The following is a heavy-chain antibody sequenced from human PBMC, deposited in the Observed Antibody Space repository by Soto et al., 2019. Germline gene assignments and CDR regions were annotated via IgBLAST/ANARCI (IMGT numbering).Heavy chain of an antibody. CDR2: IIPIFGTA. V-gene: IGHV1-69*13. CDR1: GGTFSSYA. Sequence: GGSVKVSCKASGGTFSSYAISWVRQAPGQGLEWMGGIIPIFGTANYAQKFQGRVTITADESTSTAYMELSSLRSEDTAVYYCAREVVPAAMSWFDPWGQGTLVTVSS. J-gene: IGHJ5*02. CDR3: AREVVPAAMSWFDP. D-gene: IGHD2-2*01.